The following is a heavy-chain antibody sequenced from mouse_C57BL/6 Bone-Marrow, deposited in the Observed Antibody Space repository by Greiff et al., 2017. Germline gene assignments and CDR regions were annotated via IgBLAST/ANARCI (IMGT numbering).Heavy chain of an antibody. CDR2: IWSDGST. Sequence: VKLVESGPGLVAPSQSLSITCTVSGFSLTSYGVHWVRQPPGQGLEWLVVIWSDGSTTYNSALNTRLSNSKDNSKSQVFLKMNSLQTDDTAMYYCARHDPLSTVVAPDAMDYWGQGTSVTVSS. CDR1: GFSLTSYG. CDR3: ARHDPLSTVVAPDAMDY. J-gene: IGHJ4*01. V-gene: IGHV2-6-1*01. D-gene: IGHD1-1*01.